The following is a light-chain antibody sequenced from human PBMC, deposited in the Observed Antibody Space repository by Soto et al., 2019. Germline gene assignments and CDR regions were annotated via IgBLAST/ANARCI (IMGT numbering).Light chain of an antibody. CDR2: RXP. J-gene: IGKJ1*01. CDR3: LHHGSSLWT. V-gene: IGKV3-20*01. CDR1: QSVSNDY. Sequence: EMVLTQSPGTLSLSPGDRATLSCRASQSVSNDYVAWVQQKPGXXTRXXISRXPRRATGITDTFSGSRSGTDLTLTISRLEPEDFAMYYCLHHGSSLWTFGQGTKVDIK.